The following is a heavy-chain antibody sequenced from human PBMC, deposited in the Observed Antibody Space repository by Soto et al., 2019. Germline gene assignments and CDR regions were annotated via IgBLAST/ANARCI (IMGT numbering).Heavy chain of an antibody. V-gene: IGHV1-3*01. CDR1: GYTFTKYA. CDR2: INAGNGNT. J-gene: IGHJ4*02. CDR3: AREGAVGGGYTYGPDFDY. D-gene: IGHD5-18*01. Sequence: QVQLVQSGAEVKKPGASVKVSCQASGYTFTKYAMHWVRQAPGQRLEWMGWINAGNGNTKYSQKFQGRVTITRDTSASTSDMELSSLTYDDTAVYFCAREGAVGGGYTYGPDFDYWGQGPQVTVSS.